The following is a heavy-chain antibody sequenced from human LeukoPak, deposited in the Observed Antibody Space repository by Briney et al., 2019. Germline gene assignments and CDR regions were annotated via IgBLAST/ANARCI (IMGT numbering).Heavy chain of an antibody. D-gene: IGHD1-1*01. V-gene: IGHV3-33*01. CDR3: ARDWKTNSFDY. J-gene: IGHJ4*02. CDR2: IYYDGSNI. Sequence: QPGRSLTLSCAASEFTFTTYGVHWVRQAPAKGLEWVAFIYYDGSNIYYADYVKGRFTISRDISKNTLYLQMDSLRAEDTAIYYCARDWKTNSFDYWGQGTLVTVSS. CDR1: EFTFTTYG.